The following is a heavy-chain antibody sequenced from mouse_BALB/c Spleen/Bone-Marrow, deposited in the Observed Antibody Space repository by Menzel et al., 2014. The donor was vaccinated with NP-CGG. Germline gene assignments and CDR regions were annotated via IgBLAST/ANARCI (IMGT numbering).Heavy chain of an antibody. Sequence: QVQLQQSGAELMKPGASVKLSCKATGYTFSSYWIEWVKQRPGHGLEWIGEILPGSGSTNYNEKFKGKATFTADTSSNTAYMQLSSLTSEDYAVYYCPRVITSTARPCFAYSGQETLVTASA. CDR1: GYTFSSYW. CDR3: PRVITSTARPCFAY. D-gene: IGHD2-4*01. CDR2: ILPGSGST. V-gene: IGHV1-9*01. J-gene: IGHJ3*01.